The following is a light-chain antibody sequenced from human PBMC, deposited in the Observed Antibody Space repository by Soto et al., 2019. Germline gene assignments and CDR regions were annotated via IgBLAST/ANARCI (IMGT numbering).Light chain of an antibody. CDR3: SSYTSIGTVL. CDR2: EVT. CDR1: SSDVGGYNY. J-gene: IGLJ2*01. V-gene: IGLV2-14*01. Sequence: QSALTQPASVSGSPGQSITISCTGTSSDVGGYNYVSWYQQHPGKAPKLMIYEVTKWPSGVSNRFSGSKSGNTASLTISGLQVEDEADYYCSSYTSIGTVLFGGGTKLTVL.